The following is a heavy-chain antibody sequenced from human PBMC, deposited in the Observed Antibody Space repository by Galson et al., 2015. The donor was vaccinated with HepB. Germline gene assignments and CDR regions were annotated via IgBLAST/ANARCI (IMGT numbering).Heavy chain of an antibody. CDR1: GFSLSTSGVG. CDR2: IYWDDDK. D-gene: IGHD3-10*01. Sequence: PALVKPTQTLTLTCTFSGFSLSTSGVGVGWLRQPPGKALEWLALIYWDDDKGYSPSLKSRLTITKDTSKKQVVLTMTNMDPVDTATYYCVHNMVRGAHNWFDPWGQGTLVTVSS. V-gene: IGHV2-5*02. CDR3: VHNMVRGAHNWFDP. J-gene: IGHJ5*02.